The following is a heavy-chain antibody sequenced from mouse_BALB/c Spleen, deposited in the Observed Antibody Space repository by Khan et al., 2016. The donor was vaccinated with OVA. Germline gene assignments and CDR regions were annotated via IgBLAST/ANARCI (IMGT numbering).Heavy chain of an antibody. CDR1: GFTFSTYA. J-gene: IGHJ3*01. Sequence: DVHLVESGGGLVKPGGSLKLSCAASGFTFSTYAMSWVRQTPEKRLEWVATISSDGDYTYYPDNVTGRFTISRDNATNTLYLQRSRLRSEDTTMYYCARSPYGNFAYWGQGTLVTVSA. CDR3: ARSPYGNFAY. CDR2: ISSDGDYT. D-gene: IGHD2-1*01. V-gene: IGHV5-9-3*01.